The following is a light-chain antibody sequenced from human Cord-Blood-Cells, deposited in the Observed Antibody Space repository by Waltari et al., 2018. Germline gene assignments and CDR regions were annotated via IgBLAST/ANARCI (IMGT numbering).Light chain of an antibody. CDR1: SRDVAGYNH. Sequence: QSALTQPASVPGSPGQSITLSCTGTSRDVAGYNHVSWYPQHPGKAPQLMIYDVSNRPSGVSKRFSGSKSGNTASLTISGLQAEDEADYYCSSYTSSSTWVFGGGTKLTVL. J-gene: IGLJ3*02. CDR3: SSYTSSSTWV. V-gene: IGLV2-14*03. CDR2: DVS.